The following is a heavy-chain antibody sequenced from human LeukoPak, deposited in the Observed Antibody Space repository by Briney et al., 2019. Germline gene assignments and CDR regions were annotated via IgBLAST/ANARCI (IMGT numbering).Heavy chain of an antibody. CDR1: GFTFSSYA. CDR2: ISGSGGST. D-gene: IGHD6-13*01. V-gene: IGHV3-23*01. Sequence: GGSLRLSCAASGFTFSSYAMSWVRQAPGKGLEWVSAISGSGGSTYYADSLKGRFTISRDNSKNTLYLQMNSLRAEDTAVYYCAKVALSSSWYGGQYYFDYWGQGTLVTVSS. J-gene: IGHJ4*02. CDR3: AKVALSSSWYGGQYYFDY.